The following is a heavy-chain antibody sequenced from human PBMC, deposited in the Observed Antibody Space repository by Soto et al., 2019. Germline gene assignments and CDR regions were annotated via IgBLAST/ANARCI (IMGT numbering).Heavy chain of an antibody. J-gene: IGHJ6*03. Sequence: QVQLVESGGGLVKPGGSLRLSCVASGFTLSDYYMSWIRQAPGKGREWVSYISSSGTIDNYADSVKGRFTISRDNAKNSLFLQMNGLRAEDTAVYYCARRTMGNYYYMDVWGKGTTVTVSS. CDR1: GFTLSDYY. V-gene: IGHV3-11*01. D-gene: IGHD3-10*01. CDR2: ISSSGTID. CDR3: ARRTMGNYYYMDV.